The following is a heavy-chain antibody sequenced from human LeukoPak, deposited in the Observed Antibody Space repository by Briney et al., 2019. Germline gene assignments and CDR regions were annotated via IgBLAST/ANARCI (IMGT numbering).Heavy chain of an antibody. Sequence: SETLSLTCTVSGGSISSSSYYWGWIRQPPRKGLEWIGSIYYSGGTYYNPSLKSRVTISVDTSKNQFSLKLSSVTAADTAVYYCARNTQPASIITMIVVGGAFDIWGQGTMVTVSS. CDR3: ARNTQPASIITMIVVGGAFDI. D-gene: IGHD3-22*01. CDR2: IYYSGGT. J-gene: IGHJ3*02. CDR1: GGSISSSSYY. V-gene: IGHV4-39*07.